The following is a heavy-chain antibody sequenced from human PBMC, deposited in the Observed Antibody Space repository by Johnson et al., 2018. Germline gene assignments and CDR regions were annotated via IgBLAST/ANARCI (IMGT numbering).Heavy chain of an antibody. CDR3: AKDWRDGDYDYYYVDV. J-gene: IGHJ6*03. Sequence: QVQLVQSGGGVVQPGRSLRLSCAASGFTFSSYGMHWVRQAPGKGLEWVAVISYDGSNKYYADSVKGRFTISRDNSKNTLYLQMNSLRAEDTAVSYCAKDWRDGDYDYYYVDVWGKGTTVTVSS. V-gene: IGHV3-30*18. CDR2: ISYDGSNK. D-gene: IGHD4-17*01. CDR1: GFTFSSYG.